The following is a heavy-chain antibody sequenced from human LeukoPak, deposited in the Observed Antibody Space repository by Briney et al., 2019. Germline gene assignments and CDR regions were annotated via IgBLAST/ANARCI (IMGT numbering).Heavy chain of an antibody. CDR2: MYYSGST. Sequence: SETLSLTCTVSGGSISSSNYYWGWIRQPPGKGLEWIGSMYYSGSTYYNPSLRSRVTISVDTSKNQFSLKLSSVTAADTAVYYCARVSGIAVAGTTPGSFDIWGQGTMLTVSS. J-gene: IGHJ3*02. D-gene: IGHD6-19*01. V-gene: IGHV4-39*07. CDR1: GGSISSSNYY. CDR3: ARVSGIAVAGTTPGSFDI.